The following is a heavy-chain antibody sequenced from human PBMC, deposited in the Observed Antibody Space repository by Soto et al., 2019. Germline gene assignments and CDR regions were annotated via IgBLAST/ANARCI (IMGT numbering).Heavy chain of an antibody. CDR2: IYYSGST. V-gene: IGHV4-31*03. D-gene: IGHD3-3*01. Sequence: PSETLSLTCTVSGGSISSGGYYWSWIRQHPGKGLEWIGYIYYSGSTYYNPSLKSRVTISVDTSKNQFSLKLSSVTAADTAVYYCARDKGPKYVLRFLEWSHISLDGMDVWGQGTTVTVSS. J-gene: IGHJ6*02. CDR3: ARDKGPKYVLRFLEWSHISLDGMDV. CDR1: GGSISSGGYY.